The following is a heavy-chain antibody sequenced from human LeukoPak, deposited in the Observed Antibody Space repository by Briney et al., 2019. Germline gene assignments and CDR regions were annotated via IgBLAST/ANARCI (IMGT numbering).Heavy chain of an antibody. J-gene: IGHJ5*02. V-gene: IGHV3-23*01. CDR1: GFTFSNYA. CDR3: GRGIQPFDP. CDR2: ISSSGGST. D-gene: IGHD2-2*01. Sequence: GGSLRLSCAASGFTFSNYAMSWVRQAPGKGLEWVSGISSSGGSTVYADSVKGRFTISRDNFKNTVFLQMSSLRAGDTAVYYCGRGIQPFDPWGQGTLVTVSS.